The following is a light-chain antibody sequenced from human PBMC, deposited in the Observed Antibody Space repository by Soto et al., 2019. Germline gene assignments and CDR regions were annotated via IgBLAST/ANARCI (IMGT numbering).Light chain of an antibody. CDR2: SAS. V-gene: IGKV3-11*01. CDR3: QQRTNWPPT. J-gene: IGKJ4*01. Sequence: EIVLPQSPATLSLSPGERATLSCRASQSVRNALVWYHQKPGQAPRVLIYSASNRATGIPARFSGSGSGTDFTLTISSLEPEDFAVYYCQQRTNWPPTFGGGTKVEMK. CDR1: QSVRNA.